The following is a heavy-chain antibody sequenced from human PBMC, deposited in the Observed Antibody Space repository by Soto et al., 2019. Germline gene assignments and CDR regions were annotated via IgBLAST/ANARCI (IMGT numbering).Heavy chain of an antibody. CDR3: ATTGPY. Sequence: XXSLRLSFAASGFTFSSYGMHWVRQAPGKGLEWVAVIWFDGSNKFYADSVKGGFTISRDNSKNTVSLYMYSLRDEDSAAYYCATTGPYWGQGTLVTVSS. CDR1: GFTFSSYG. J-gene: IGHJ4*02. CDR2: IWFDGSNK. V-gene: IGHV3-33*01.